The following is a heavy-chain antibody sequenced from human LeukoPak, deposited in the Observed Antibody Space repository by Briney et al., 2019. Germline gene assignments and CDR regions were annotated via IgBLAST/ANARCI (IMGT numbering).Heavy chain of an antibody. CDR2: IYSGGST. D-gene: IGHD4-23*01. J-gene: IGHJ4*02. Sequence: PGGSLRLSCAASGFSVSYYYMSWVRQAPGRGLEWVSVIYSGGSTYYADSVKGRFTISRDNSKNTLYLQMNSLRAEDTAVYYCAREVTSDYGGNSGFDYWGQGTLVTVSS. CDR3: AREVTSDYGGNSGFDY. CDR1: GFSVSYYY. V-gene: IGHV3-53*01.